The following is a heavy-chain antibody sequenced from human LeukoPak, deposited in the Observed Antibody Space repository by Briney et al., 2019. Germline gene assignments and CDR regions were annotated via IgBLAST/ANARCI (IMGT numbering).Heavy chain of an antibody. CDR2: IYHSGST. D-gene: IGHD2-2*01. Sequence: SETLTLTCAVSGYSISSGYYWGWIRQPPGKGLEWIGCIYHSGSTYYNPSVKSRVTISVDTSKNQFSLKLSSVTAADTAVYYCAIGIVVVPAAMVSDAFDIWGQGTMVTVSS. V-gene: IGHV4-38-2*01. CDR1: GYSISSGYY. CDR3: AIGIVVVPAAMVSDAFDI. J-gene: IGHJ3*02.